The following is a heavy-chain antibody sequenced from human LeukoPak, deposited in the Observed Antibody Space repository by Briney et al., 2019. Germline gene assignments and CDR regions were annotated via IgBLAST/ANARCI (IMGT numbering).Heavy chain of an antibody. CDR2: MNPNSGNT. J-gene: IGHJ6*03. CDR3: ARGARIVVVPAARINYYMDV. CDR1: GYTFTSYD. V-gene: IGHV1-8*03. D-gene: IGHD2-2*01. Sequence: ASVKVSCKASGYTFTSYDINWVRQATGQGLEWMGWMNPNSGNTGYAQKFQGRVTITRNTSISTAYMELSSLRSEDTAVYYCARGARIVVVPAARINYYMDVWGKGTTVTVSS.